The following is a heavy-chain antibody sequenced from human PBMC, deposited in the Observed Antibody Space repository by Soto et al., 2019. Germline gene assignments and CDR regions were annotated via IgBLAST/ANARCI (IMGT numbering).Heavy chain of an antibody. J-gene: IGHJ4*02. CDR3: AKVGGGGPMTAAAGRFDS. Sequence: SETLSLTCEVSGYSISNGYYWGWIRQPPGMGLEWIGSIYHSGSASYNPSLRSRVTMSVDTSSNQFSLKLTSVTAADTAMYDGAKVGGGGPMTAAAGRFDSWGQGTLVTVSS. D-gene: IGHD6-13*01. V-gene: IGHV4-38-2*01. CDR1: GYSISNGYY. CDR2: IYHSGSA.